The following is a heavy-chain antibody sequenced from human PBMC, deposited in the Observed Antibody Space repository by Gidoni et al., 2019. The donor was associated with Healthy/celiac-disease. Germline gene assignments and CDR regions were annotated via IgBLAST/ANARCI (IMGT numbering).Heavy chain of an antibody. CDR3: ATFRIYRGNYWG. J-gene: IGHJ4*02. CDR2: FDPEDGET. V-gene: IGHV1-24*01. Sequence: QVQLVQSGAEVKKPGASVKVSCKVSGYTLTELSMHWVRQAPGKGLEWMGGFDPEDGETIYEQKFQGRVTMTEETSTDTAYMELSSLRSEDTAVYYCATFRIYRGNYWGWGQGTLVTVSS. D-gene: IGHD1-26*01. CDR1: GYTLTELS.